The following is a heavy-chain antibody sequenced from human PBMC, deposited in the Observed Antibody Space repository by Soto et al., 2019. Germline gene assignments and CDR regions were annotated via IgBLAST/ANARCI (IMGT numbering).Heavy chain of an antibody. D-gene: IGHD6-19*01. CDR3: ARDVVAGAYYYYYGMDV. CDR2: IWYDGSNK. Sequence: GGSLRLSCAASGFTFSSYGMHWVRQAPGKGLEWVAVIWYDGSNKYYADSVKGRFTISIDNSENTLYLQMNSLRAEDTAVYYCARDVVAGAYYYYYGMDVWGQGTTVTVSS. V-gene: IGHV3-33*01. J-gene: IGHJ6*02. CDR1: GFTFSSYG.